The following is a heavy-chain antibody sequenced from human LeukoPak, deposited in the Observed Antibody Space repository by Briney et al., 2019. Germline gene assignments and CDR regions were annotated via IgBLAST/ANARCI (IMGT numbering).Heavy chain of an antibody. CDR1: GFTFSSYS. CDR2: ISSSSSYI. V-gene: IGHV3-21*01. Sequence: GGSLRLSCAASGFTFSSYSMNWVRQAPGKGVEWVSSISSSSSYIYYADSVKGRFTISRDNAKNSLYLQMDSLRAEDTAVYYCARDVGWQWLARGDYWGQGTLVTVSS. CDR3: ARDVGWQWLARGDY. J-gene: IGHJ4*02. D-gene: IGHD6-19*01.